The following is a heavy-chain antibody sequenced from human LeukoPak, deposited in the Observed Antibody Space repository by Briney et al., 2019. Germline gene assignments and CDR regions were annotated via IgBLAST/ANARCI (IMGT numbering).Heavy chain of an antibody. CDR2: ISSTGNTI. CDR3: ARTHIIAYYYYYYMDV. D-gene: IGHD2/OR15-2a*01. Sequence: GGSLRLSCAASGFTFSDYYMSWIRQAPGKGLEWVSYISSTGNTIYYADSVKGRFTISRDNAKNSLYLQMNSLRAEDTAVYYCARTHIIAYYYYYYMDVWGKGTTVTVSS. CDR1: GFTFSDYY. J-gene: IGHJ6*03. V-gene: IGHV3-11*04.